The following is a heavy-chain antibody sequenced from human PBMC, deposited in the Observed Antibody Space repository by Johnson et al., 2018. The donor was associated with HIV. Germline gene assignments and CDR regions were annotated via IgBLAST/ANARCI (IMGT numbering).Heavy chain of an antibody. V-gene: IGHV3-53*01. D-gene: IGHD7-27*01. CDR1: GFTVSGKY. CDR3: ARDHLTGNYAFDI. J-gene: IGHJ3*02. CDR2: IYSGGGTT. Sequence: VQLVESGGGLIQPGGSLRLSCAASGFTVSGKYMTWVRQAPGKGLEWVSLIYSGGGTTHNADSVKGRFTISRDNAKNSLYLQMNSLRAEDTALYYCARDHLTGNYAFDICGQGTMVTVSS.